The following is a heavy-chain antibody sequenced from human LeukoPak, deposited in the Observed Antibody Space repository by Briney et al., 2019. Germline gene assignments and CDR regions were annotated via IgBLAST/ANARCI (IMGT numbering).Heavy chain of an antibody. D-gene: IGHD2-15*01. CDR1: GFTVSSNY. CDR2: IYSGGST. J-gene: IGHJ4*02. CDR3: ARHCSGGSCYDY. V-gene: IGHV3-53*01. Sequence: HAGGSLRLSCAASGFTVSSNYMSWVRQAPGKGLEWVSVIYSGGSTYYADSVKGRFTISRDNSKNTLYLQMNSLRAEDTAVYYCARHCSGGSCYDYWGQGTLVTVSS.